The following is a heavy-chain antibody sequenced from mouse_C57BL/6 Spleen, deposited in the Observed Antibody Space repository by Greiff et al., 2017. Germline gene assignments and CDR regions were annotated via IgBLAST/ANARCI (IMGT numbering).Heavy chain of an antibody. CDR3: AREGAAQALFAY. CDR1: GYTFTSYW. V-gene: IGHV1-64*01. J-gene: IGHJ3*01. Sequence: VQLQQPGAELVKPGASVKLSCKASGYTFTSYWMHWVKQRPGQGLEWIGMIHPNSGSTNYNEKFKSKATLTVDKSSSTAYMQLSSLTSEDSAVYYCAREGAAQALFAYWGQGTLGTVSA. CDR2: IHPNSGST. D-gene: IGHD3-2*02.